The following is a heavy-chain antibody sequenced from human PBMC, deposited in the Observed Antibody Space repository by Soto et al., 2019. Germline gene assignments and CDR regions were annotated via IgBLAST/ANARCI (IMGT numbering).Heavy chain of an antibody. CDR3: AKAPSITVASKRNLDF. CDR2: ITNSGHST. D-gene: IGHD6-19*01. CDR1: GFTFSSYA. Sequence: GGSLRLSCAASGFTFSSYAFSWVRQAPGKGLEWVSAITNSGHSTYYADSVKGRFTISRDNSKNTLFLQMNSLRAEDTAVYYCAKAPSITVASKRNLDFWGQGTLVTVSS. J-gene: IGHJ4*02. V-gene: IGHV3-23*01.